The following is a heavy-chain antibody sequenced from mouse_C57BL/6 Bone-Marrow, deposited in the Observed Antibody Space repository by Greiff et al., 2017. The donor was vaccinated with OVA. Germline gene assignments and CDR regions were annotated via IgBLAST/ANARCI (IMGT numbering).Heavy chain of an antibody. Sequence: EVKVVESGGGLVQPGGSMKLSCVASGFTFSNYWMNWVRQSPEKGLEWVAQIGLKSDNYATHYAESVKGRFTISRDDSKSSVYLQMNNLRAEDTGIYYCTGGATGYWGQGTTLTVSS. J-gene: IGHJ2*01. CDR3: TGGATGY. D-gene: IGHD3-1*01. CDR2: IGLKSDNYAT. CDR1: GFTFSNYW. V-gene: IGHV6-3*01.